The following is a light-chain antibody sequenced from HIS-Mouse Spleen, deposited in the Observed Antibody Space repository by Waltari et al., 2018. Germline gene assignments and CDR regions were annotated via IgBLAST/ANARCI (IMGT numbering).Light chain of an antibody. Sequence: DIQMTQSPSTLSASVGDRVTITCRASQSIMSWLAWYQQKPGKAPKLLIYKAFSLESGVPSRFSGSGSGTEFTLTISSLQPDDFATYYCQQYNSYSWTFGQGTKVEIK. CDR2: KAF. V-gene: IGKV1-5*03. CDR1: QSIMSW. J-gene: IGKJ1*01. CDR3: QQYNSYSWT.